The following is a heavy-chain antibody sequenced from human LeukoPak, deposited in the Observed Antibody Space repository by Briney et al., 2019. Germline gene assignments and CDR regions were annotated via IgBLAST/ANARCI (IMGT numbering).Heavy chain of an antibody. D-gene: IGHD4-23*01. CDR1: AFTFSSYS. J-gene: IGHJ3*02. CDR3: ARGNAGNDAFDI. Sequence: GGPLRLSCAASAFTFSSYSMNWARQAPGKGLEWVSSISSTSFYIYYADSVKGRFTISRDNAKNSLYLQMNSLRAEDTAVYYCARGNAGNDAFDIWGQGTVDPVSS. CDR2: ISSTSFYI. V-gene: IGHV3-21*01.